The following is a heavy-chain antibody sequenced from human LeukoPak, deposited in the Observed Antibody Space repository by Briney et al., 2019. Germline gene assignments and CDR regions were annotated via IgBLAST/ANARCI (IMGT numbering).Heavy chain of an antibody. CDR3: AVVVVAATQDY. CDR2: ISGSGGST. V-gene: IGHV3-23*01. Sequence: GGSLRLSCAASGFTFSSYAMSWVRQAPGKGLEWVSAISGSGGSTYYADSVKGRLTISRDNSKNTLYLQMNSLRAEDTAVYYCAVVVVAATQDYWGQGTLVTVSS. CDR1: GFTFSSYA. D-gene: IGHD2-15*01. J-gene: IGHJ4*02.